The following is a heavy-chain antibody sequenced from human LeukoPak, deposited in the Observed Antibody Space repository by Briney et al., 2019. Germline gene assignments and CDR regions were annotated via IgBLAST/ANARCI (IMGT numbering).Heavy chain of an antibody. V-gene: IGHV3-9*03. Sequence: PGGSLRLSCAASGFTFDDYAMHWVRQAPGKGLEWVSGISWNSGSIGYADSVKGRFTISRDNAKNSLYLQMNSLRAEDMALYYCAKEHSSTTFGMGWTGGFDYWGQGTLVTVSS. CDR2: ISWNSGSI. J-gene: IGHJ4*02. CDR3: AKEHSSTTFGMGWTGGFDY. D-gene: IGHD3/OR15-3a*01. CDR1: GFTFDDYA.